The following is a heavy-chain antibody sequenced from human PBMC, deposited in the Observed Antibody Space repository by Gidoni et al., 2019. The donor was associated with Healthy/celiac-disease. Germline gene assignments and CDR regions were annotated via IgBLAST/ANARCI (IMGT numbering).Heavy chain of an antibody. CDR2: IYSGGST. Sequence: EVQLVESGGGLIQHGGSLRLSCAASGFTVSSNYMSWVRQAPGKGLEWVSVIYSGGSTYYAASVQGRFTISRDNSKNTRYLQMNSLRAEDTAVYYCARDLYSSSSGWGQGTLVTVSS. J-gene: IGHJ4*02. V-gene: IGHV3-53*01. CDR3: ARDLYSSSSG. CDR1: GFTVSSNY. D-gene: IGHD6-6*01.